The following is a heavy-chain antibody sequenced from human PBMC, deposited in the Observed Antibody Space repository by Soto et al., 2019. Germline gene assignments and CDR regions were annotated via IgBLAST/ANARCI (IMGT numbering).Heavy chain of an antibody. V-gene: IGHV3-30*18. Sequence: QVQLVESGGGVVQPGRSLRLSCAASGFTFSSYGMHWVRQAPGKGLEWVAVISYDGSNKYYADSVKGRFTISRDNSKNTLYLQMNSLRAEDTAVYYCAKDSGGGVGATWAIGTFDYWGQGTLVTVSS. CDR3: AKDSGGGVGATWAIGTFDY. J-gene: IGHJ4*02. CDR2: ISYDGSNK. D-gene: IGHD1-26*01. CDR1: GFTFSSYG.